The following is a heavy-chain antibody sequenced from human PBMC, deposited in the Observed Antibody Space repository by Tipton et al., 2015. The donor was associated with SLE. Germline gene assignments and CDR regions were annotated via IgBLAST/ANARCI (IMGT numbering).Heavy chain of an antibody. Sequence: AGLVKPSETLSLTCAVYGGSFSGYYWSWIRQPPGKGLEWIGEINHSGSTNYNPSLKSRVTISVDTSKNQFSLKLSSVTAADTAVYYCASSYSSSSFGYWGQGTLVTVSS. D-gene: IGHD6-6*01. CDR3: ASSYSSSSFGY. CDR2: INHSGST. J-gene: IGHJ4*02. V-gene: IGHV4-34*01. CDR1: GGSFSGYY.